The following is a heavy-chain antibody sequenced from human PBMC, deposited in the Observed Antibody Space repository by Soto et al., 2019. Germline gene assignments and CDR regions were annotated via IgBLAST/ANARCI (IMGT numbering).Heavy chain of an antibody. CDR3: AHLPWKQLWTRAPSVY. CDR2: SYWDDDK. CDR1: GFSLSTSVVG. V-gene: IGHV2-5*02. J-gene: IGHJ4*02. D-gene: IGHD5-18*01. Sequence: QITLKESGPSLVKPTQTLTLTCTFSGFSLSTSVVGVGWIRQPPGKALEWLGISYWDDDKRYRPSLKSRVSITKDTSKNQLVLTMINMDPVDAATYYCAHLPWKQLWTRAPSVYWGQGTPVTVSS.